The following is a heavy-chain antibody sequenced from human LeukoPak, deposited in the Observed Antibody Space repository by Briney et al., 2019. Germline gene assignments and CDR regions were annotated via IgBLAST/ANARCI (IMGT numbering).Heavy chain of an antibody. CDR2: INPNSGGT. V-gene: IGHV1-2*04. CDR1: GYTFTGYY. Sequence: ASVKVSCKASGYTFTGYYMHWVRQAPGQGLEWMGWINPNSGGTNYAQKFQGWVTMTRDTSISTAYMELSKLRSDDTAVYYCARAGTVEMTPLDYWGQGTLVTVSS. CDR3: ARAGTVEMTPLDY. J-gene: IGHJ4*02. D-gene: IGHD5-24*01.